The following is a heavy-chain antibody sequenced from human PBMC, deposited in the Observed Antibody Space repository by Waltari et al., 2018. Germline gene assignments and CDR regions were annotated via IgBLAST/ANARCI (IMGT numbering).Heavy chain of an antibody. CDR1: GDRVPRNHAA. Sequence: QVQLQQSGPGLVKPSQTLLLTCAISGDRVPRNHAAWHWFRQSPSRGLEWLGRTYYRSNWFYDYAVSVKSRISINPDTSENQFSLQLNSVTLEDTAVYYCARVRGGSGALDIWSQGTLVTVSS. CDR2: TYYRSNWFY. CDR3: ARVRGGSGALDI. D-gene: IGHD3-16*01. V-gene: IGHV6-1*01. J-gene: IGHJ3*02.